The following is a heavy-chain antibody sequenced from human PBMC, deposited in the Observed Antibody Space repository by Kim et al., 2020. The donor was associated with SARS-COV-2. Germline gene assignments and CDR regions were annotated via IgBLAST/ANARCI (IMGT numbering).Heavy chain of an antibody. J-gene: IGHJ6*02. Sequence: SETLSLTCTVSGGSISSGAYCWSWIRQHPGKGLEYIGHICYSGSTYYNPSLKSRITISVDTSKNQFSLKLSTVTAADTAVYYCARGGYSEYVHYYYGMDVWGQGTTGPVSS. CDR3: ARGGYSEYVHYYYGMDV. V-gene: IGHV4-31*03. CDR1: GGSISSGAYC. D-gene: IGHD5-12*01. CDR2: ICYSGST.